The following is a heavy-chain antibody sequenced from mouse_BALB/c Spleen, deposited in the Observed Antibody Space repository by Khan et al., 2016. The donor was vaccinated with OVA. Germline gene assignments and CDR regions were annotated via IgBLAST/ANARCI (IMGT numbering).Heavy chain of an antibody. D-gene: IGHD1-1*01. CDR3: ASISLCYYGSYFEGYFFDY. CDR2: ISYSGST. Sequence: EVQLQESGPGLVKPSQSLSLTCTVTGYSITSDYAWNWIRQFPGNKLEWRGYISYSGSTAYNPSLKSRISITRDTSKNQVCLQLNSVTTEDPATYYCASISLCYYGSYFEGYFFDYWVHGPTLTVSS. V-gene: IGHV3-2*02. J-gene: IGHJ2*01. CDR1: GYSITSDYA.